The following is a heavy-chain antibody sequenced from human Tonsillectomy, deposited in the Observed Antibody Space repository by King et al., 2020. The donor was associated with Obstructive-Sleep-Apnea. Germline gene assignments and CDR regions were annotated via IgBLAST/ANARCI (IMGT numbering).Heavy chain of an antibody. CDR2: INSDGSST. J-gene: IGHJ6*02. CDR1: GFTFSSYW. CDR3: ARVGRYPGSWFLRNYYGMDV. Sequence: VQLVESGGGLVQPGGSLRLSCAASGFTFSSYWMHWVRQAPGKGLVWVSRINSDGSSTSYADSVKGRFTISRDNAKNTLYLQMNSLRAEDTAVYYCARVGRYPGSWFLRNYYGMDVWGQGTTVTVSS. V-gene: IGHV3-74*01. D-gene: IGHD6-13*01.